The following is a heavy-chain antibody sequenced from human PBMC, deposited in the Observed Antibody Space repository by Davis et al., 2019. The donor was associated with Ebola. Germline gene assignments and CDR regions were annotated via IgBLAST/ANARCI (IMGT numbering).Heavy chain of an antibody. CDR3: ARAPTWSEINYYCFDY. D-gene: IGHD3-10*01. J-gene: IGHJ4*02. Sequence: ASVKVSCNASGYTFTSYDINWLRQATGQGLEWMGWMNLNSGNTGYAQKFQGRVNMTRNTSISTAYMELSSLRSEDTAVYYCARAPTWSEINYYCFDYWGQGTLVTVSS. CDR1: GYTFTSYD. V-gene: IGHV1-8*01. CDR2: MNLNSGNT.